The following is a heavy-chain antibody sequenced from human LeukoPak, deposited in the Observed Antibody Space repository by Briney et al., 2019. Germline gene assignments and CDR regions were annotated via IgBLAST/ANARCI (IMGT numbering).Heavy chain of an antibody. J-gene: IGHJ4*02. V-gene: IGHV3-30*03. CDR2: ISYDGSNK. Sequence: GGSLRLSCAASGFTFSSYGMHWVRQAPGKGLEWVAVISYDGSNKYYADSVKGRFTISRDNSKNTLYLQMNSLRADDTAVYYCVRDLGGRSGHWGPGTLVTVSS. CDR1: GFTFSSYG. CDR3: VRDLGGRSGH. D-gene: IGHD1-26*01.